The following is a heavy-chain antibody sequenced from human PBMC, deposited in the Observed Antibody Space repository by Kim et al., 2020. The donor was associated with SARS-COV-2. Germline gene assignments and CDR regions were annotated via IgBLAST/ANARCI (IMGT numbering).Heavy chain of an antibody. D-gene: IGHD6-13*01. Sequence: NPSPKSGVTISVDTSKIQFSLKLSSVTDADTAVYYCARSTWAAAGAPFDYWGQGTLVTVSS. J-gene: IGHJ4*02. V-gene: IGHV4-4*09. CDR3: ARSTWAAAGAPFDY.